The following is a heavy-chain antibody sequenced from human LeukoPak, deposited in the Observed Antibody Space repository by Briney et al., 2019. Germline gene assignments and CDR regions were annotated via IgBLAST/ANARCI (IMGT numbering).Heavy chain of an antibody. CDR3: ARVGRRGYGDYVGYFDY. Sequence: PGGSLRLSCAASGFTVSSNYMSWVRQAPGKGLEWVSVIYSGGSTYFADSVKGRFTISRDYSKNTLYLQINSLRAEDTAVYYCARVGRRGYGDYVGYFDYWGQGTLVTVSS. J-gene: IGHJ4*02. CDR1: GFTVSSNY. CDR2: IYSGGST. D-gene: IGHD4-17*01. V-gene: IGHV3-53*01.